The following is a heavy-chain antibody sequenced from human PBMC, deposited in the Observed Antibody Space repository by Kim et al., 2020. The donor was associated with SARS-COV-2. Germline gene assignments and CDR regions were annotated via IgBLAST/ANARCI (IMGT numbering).Heavy chain of an antibody. CDR3: ARSAITMIVVVMTNYYGMDV. CDR2: INPSGGST. V-gene: IGHV1-46*01. Sequence: ASVKVSCKASGYTFTSYYMHWVRQAPGQGLEWMGIINPSGGSTSYAQKFQGRVTMTRDTSTSTVYMELSSLRSEDTAVYYCARSAITMIVVVMTNYYGMDVWGQGTTVTVSS. J-gene: IGHJ6*02. CDR1: GYTFTSYY. D-gene: IGHD3-22*01.